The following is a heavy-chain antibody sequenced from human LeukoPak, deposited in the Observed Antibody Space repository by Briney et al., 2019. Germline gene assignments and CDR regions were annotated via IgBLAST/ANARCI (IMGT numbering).Heavy chain of an antibody. J-gene: IGHJ2*01. Sequence: PSETLSLTCTVSGASISSYYWSWIRQPPGKGLEWIGYIYYSGSTNYNPSLKSRVTISVDTSKNQFSLKLSSVTAADTAVYYCARRSRLYSRSSSWYFDLWGRGTLVTVSS. D-gene: IGHD6-6*01. CDR1: GASISSYY. V-gene: IGHV4-59*12. CDR3: ARRSRLYSRSSSWYFDL. CDR2: IYYSGST.